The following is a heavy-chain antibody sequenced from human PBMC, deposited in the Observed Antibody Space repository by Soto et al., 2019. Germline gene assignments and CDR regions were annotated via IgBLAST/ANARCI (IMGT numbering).Heavy chain of an antibody. J-gene: IGHJ4*02. D-gene: IGHD3-3*01. CDR3: ARLPGYYDFWSGSDAVYYFDY. CDR1: GYSFTSYW. V-gene: IGHV5-51*01. CDR2: IYPGDSDT. Sequence: PGESLKISCKGSGYSFTSYWIGWVRQMPGKGLEWMGIIYPGDSDTRYSPSFQGQVTISADKSISTAYLQWSSLKASDTAMYYCARLPGYYDFWSGSDAVYYFDYWGQGTRVTVSS.